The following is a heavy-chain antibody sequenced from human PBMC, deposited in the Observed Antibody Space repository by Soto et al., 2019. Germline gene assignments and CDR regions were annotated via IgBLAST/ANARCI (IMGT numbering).Heavy chain of an antibody. D-gene: IGHD2-2*03. CDR3: VRGPDCAIVGACHGYFAS. CDR2: MYSSGST. Sequence: TLSLTCSVSGGAINSDDYYWGWVRQPPGKGLEWIGYMYSSGSTYSNPSLKSPVAMSVDTSQNHFSLSLTSVTAADTAVYFCVRGPDCAIVGACHGYFASWGQEIPVPVSS. V-gene: IGHV4-30-4*01. CDR1: GGAINSDDYY. J-gene: IGHJ4*02.